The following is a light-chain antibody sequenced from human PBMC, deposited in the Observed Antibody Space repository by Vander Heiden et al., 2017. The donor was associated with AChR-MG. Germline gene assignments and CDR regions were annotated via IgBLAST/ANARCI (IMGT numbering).Light chain of an antibody. Sequence: QLAVTQSPSASAPLGASVTLTCALSTTHSSYVIAWHQQQPGKGPRYLMKVNSDGSHTKGDGIPDRFSGSSSGAERYLTISNVQSADEADYHCQTWGTGVVLFGGGTRLTVL. J-gene: IGLJ2*01. V-gene: IGLV4-69*01. CDR3: QTWGTGVVL. CDR2: VNSDGSH. CDR1: TTHSSYV.